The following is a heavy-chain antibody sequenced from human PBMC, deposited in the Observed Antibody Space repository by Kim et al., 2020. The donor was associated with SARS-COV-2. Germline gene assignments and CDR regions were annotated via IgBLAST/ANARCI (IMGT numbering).Heavy chain of an antibody. Sequence: SETLSLTCTVSGGSISSYYWSWIRQPPGKGLEWIGYIYYSGSTNYNPSLKSRVTISVDTSKNQFSLKLSSVTAADTAVYYCARDRGRSSWYYDYWGQGTLVTVSS. CDR2: IYYSGST. J-gene: IGHJ4*02. CDR3: ARDRGRSSWYYDY. V-gene: IGHV4-59*13. CDR1: GGSISSYY. D-gene: IGHD6-13*01.